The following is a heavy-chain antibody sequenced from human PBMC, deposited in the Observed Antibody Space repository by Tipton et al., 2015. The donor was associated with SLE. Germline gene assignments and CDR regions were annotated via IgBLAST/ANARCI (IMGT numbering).Heavy chain of an antibody. J-gene: IGHJ3*02. CDR1: GGSISSYY. CDR2: INHSGST. CDR3: AVRDFWSPKGAFDI. D-gene: IGHD3-3*01. V-gene: IGHV4-34*01. Sequence: TLSLTCTVSGGSISSYYWSWIRQPPGEGLEWIGEINHSGSTNYNPSLKSRVTISVDTSKNQFSLKLSSVTAADTAVYYCAVRDFWSPKGAFDIWGQGTMVTVSS.